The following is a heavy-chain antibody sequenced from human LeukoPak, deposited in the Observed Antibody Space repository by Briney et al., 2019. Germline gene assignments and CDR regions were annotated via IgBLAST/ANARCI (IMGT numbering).Heavy chain of an antibody. V-gene: IGHV3-30-3*01. CDR2: ISYDGSNK. Sequence: GRSLRLSCAASGFTFSSYTMHWVRQAPGKGLEWVAVISYDGSNKYYAASVKGRFTISRDNSKNTLYLQMNSLRAEDTAVDYCARDIARGIIYYYDYGMDVWGQGTTVTVSS. D-gene: IGHD3-10*01. J-gene: IGHJ6*02. CDR3: ARDIARGIIYYYDYGMDV. CDR1: GFTFSSYT.